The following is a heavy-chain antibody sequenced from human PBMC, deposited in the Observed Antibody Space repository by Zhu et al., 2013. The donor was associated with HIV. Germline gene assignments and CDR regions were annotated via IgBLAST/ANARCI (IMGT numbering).Heavy chain of an antibody. Sequence: QVQLEQSGAEARKPGASVKLSCKTSGYTFHSYSIQWVRQAPGQRLEWMGWINVGNGYSQLSQKFQGRLTMTRDTSARTAYMVLSSLKSEDTAVYYCARGRFLEYCLDFWGQGTLVTVSS. CDR1: GYTFHSYS. V-gene: IGHV1-3*01. CDR3: ARGRFLEYCLDF. J-gene: IGHJ4*02. D-gene: IGHD3-3*01. CDR2: INVGNGYS.